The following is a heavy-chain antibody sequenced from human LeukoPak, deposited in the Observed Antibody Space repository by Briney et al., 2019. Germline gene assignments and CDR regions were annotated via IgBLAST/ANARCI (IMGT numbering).Heavy chain of an antibody. D-gene: IGHD6-13*01. J-gene: IGHJ4*02. CDR1: GGSFSGYY. CDR3: ARVRGSARFSSWAFDY. V-gene: IGHV4-34*01. Sequence: PSETLSLTCAVYGGSFSGYYWSWIRQPPGKGLEWIGEINHSGSTNYNPSLKSRVTISVDTSKNQFSLKLSSGTAADTAVYYCARVRGSARFSSWAFDYWGQGTLVTVSS. CDR2: INHSGST.